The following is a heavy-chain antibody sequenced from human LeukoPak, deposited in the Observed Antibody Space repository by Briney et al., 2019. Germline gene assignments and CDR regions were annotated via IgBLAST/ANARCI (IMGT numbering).Heavy chain of an antibody. Sequence: GGSLRLSCATSGFTFSSYAMNWVRQAPGKGLEWVSTITPNGRSTYYNDSVKGRFTISRDNSKNTLYLQMNSLRAEDTAVYYCAKDKPEHIVVVTAIFDYWGQGTLVTVSS. D-gene: IGHD2-21*02. CDR3: AKDKPEHIVVVTAIFDY. J-gene: IGHJ4*02. CDR2: ITPNGRST. V-gene: IGHV3-23*01. CDR1: GFTFSSYA.